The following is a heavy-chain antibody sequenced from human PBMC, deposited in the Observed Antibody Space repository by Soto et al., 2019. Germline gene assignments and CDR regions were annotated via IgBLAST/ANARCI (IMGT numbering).Heavy chain of an antibody. D-gene: IGHD3-16*02. CDR3: ARIGGDYIWGRYRFGALDF. J-gene: IGHJ4*02. CDR1: GFGFSSNG. CDR2: ICFDGNNK. V-gene: IGHV3-33*01. Sequence: QVQLVESGGGVVQPGRSLRLSCAASGFGFSSNGMHWVRQAPGKGLEWVAVICFDGNNKYYADSVKGRFTISRDNSKNTLFLQMNSLRVEDTAVYYCARIGGDYIWGRYRFGALDFRGQGTLVTVSS.